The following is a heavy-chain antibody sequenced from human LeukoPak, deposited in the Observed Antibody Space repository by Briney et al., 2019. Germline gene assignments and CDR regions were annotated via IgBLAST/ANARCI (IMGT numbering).Heavy chain of an antibody. V-gene: IGHV3-30*04. CDR2: ISYDGSNK. D-gene: IGHD1-26*01. CDR1: GFTFSSYA. J-gene: IGHJ4*02. CDR3: ARDGRSGSSYGRVDY. Sequence: SGRSLRLSCAASGFTFSSYAMHWVRQAPGKGLEWVAVISYDGSNKYYADSVKGRFTISRDNSKNTLYLQMNSLRGEDTAVYYCARDGRSGSSYGRVDYWGQGTLVTVSS.